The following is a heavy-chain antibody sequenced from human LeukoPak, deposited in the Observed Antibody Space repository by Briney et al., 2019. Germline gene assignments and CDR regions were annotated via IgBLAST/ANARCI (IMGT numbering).Heavy chain of an antibody. CDR2: INPNSGGT. D-gene: IGHD2-2*01. J-gene: IGHJ6*03. V-gene: IGHV1-2*02. CDR1: GYTFTGYY. CDR3: ARGGSYPDATDIVVVPAARWWYYYYYMDV. Sequence: ASVKVSCKASGYTFTGYYMHRVRQAPGQGLEWMGWINPNSGGTNYAQKFQGRVTMTRDTSISTAYMELSRLRSDDTAVYYCARGGSYPDATDIVVVPAARWWYYYYYMDVWGKGTTVTVSS.